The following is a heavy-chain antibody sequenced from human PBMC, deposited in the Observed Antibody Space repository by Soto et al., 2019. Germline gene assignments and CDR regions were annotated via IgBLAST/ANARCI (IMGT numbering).Heavy chain of an antibody. Sequence: ASVKVSCKASGYTFTSYAMHWVRQVPGQRLEWMGWINAGNGNTKYSQKFQGRVTITRDTSASTAYMELSSLRSEDTAVYYCARALYYDFWSGYPNWFDPWGQGTLVTVSS. CDR2: INAGNGNT. D-gene: IGHD3-3*01. J-gene: IGHJ5*02. V-gene: IGHV1-3*01. CDR1: GYTFTSYA. CDR3: ARALYYDFWSGYPNWFDP.